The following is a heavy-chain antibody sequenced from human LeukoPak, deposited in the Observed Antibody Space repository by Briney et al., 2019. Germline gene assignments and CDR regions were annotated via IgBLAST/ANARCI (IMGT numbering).Heavy chain of an antibody. J-gene: IGHJ6*02. Sequence: KPGGSLRLSCAASGFTFSSYSMNWVRQAPGKGLEWVSSISSSSSYIYYADSVKGRFTISSDHAKNSLYLQMNSLRAGDTAVYYCARGDLYYYYGMDVWGQGTAVTVSS. CDR3: ARGDLYYYYGMDV. CDR2: ISSSSSYI. CDR1: GFTFSSYS. V-gene: IGHV3-21*01.